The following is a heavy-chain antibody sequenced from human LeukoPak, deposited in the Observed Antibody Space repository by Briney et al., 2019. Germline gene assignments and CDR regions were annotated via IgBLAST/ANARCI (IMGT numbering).Heavy chain of an antibody. CDR2: IIPIFGTA. Sequence: GASVKVSCKASGGTFISYAISWVRQAPGQGLEWMGRIIPIFGTANYAQKFQGRVTITTDESTSTAYMELSSLRSEDTAVYYCARIAVAGTTVDYWGQGTLVTVSS. V-gene: IGHV1-69*05. CDR1: GGTFISYA. CDR3: ARIAVAGTTVDY. D-gene: IGHD6-19*01. J-gene: IGHJ4*02.